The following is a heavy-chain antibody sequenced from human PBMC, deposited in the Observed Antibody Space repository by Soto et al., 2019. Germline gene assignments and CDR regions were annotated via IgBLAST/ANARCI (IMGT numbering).Heavy chain of an antibody. CDR3: AKLLGESVYYPTGY. CDR2: IGGGGGSST. J-gene: IGHJ4*02. V-gene: IGHV3-23*01. Sequence: EVQLLESGGGLVQPGGSLRLSCAASAFTSSSYAMSWVRQAPGKGLEWVSTIGGGGGSSTYYADSVKGRFTIFRDNSKNTLFLQMNSLRAEDTALYYCAKLLGESVYYPTGYWGQGTLVTVSS. CDR1: AFTSSSYA. D-gene: IGHD3-22*01.